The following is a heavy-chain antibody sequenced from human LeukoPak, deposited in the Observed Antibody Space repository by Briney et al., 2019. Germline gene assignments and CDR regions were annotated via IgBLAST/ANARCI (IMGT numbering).Heavy chain of an antibody. CDR3: ARRLPDPYSSGSYFDY. J-gene: IGHJ4*02. Sequence: SVKISCKASGGTFSSYAISWVRQAPGQGLEWMGGIIPIFGTANYAQKFQGRVTITADKSTSTAYMELSSLRSEDTAVYYCARRLPDPYSSGSYFDYWGQGTLVTVSS. V-gene: IGHV1-69*06. CDR2: IIPIFGTA. D-gene: IGHD6-19*01. CDR1: GGTFSSYA.